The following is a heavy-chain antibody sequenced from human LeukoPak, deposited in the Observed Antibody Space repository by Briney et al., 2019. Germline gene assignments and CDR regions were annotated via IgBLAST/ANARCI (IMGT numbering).Heavy chain of an antibody. CDR3: ARHVIVVVPSGRFDI. CDR1: GGSFSGYY. V-gene: IGHV4-34*01. CDR2: INHSGST. D-gene: IGHD3-22*01. J-gene: IGHJ3*02. Sequence: SETLSLTCAVYGGSFSGYYWSWIRQPPGKGLEWIGEINHSGSTNYNPSLKSRVTISVDTSKNQFSLKLSSVTAADTAVYYCARHVIVVVPSGRFDIWGQGTMVTVSS.